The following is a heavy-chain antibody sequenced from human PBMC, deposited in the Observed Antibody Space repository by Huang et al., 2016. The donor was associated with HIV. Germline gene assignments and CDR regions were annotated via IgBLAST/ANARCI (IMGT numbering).Heavy chain of an antibody. CDR1: GASIRSASYY. V-gene: IGHV4-39*01. Sequence: QVKLQESGPGLVKSSETLSLTCTVSGASIRSASYYWGRSRPPPGKGLELIGTIYHAGTTYYTPSLKSRLSMSVDTAENQVSLRRRAVTAADTAVYFCARHWEGSFYYYYYIDVWGPGTTVTVSS. CDR2: IYHAGTT. J-gene: IGHJ6*03. CDR3: ARHWEGSFYYYYYIDV. D-gene: IGHD1-26*01.